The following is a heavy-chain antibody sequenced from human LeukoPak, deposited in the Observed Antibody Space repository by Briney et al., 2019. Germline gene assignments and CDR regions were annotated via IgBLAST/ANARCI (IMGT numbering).Heavy chain of an antibody. CDR1: GGPISSGDYY. V-gene: IGHV4-30-4*01. D-gene: IGHD1-14*01. CDR3: ARGTSIVTLDY. CDR2: IYYSGST. Sequence: SETLSLTCTVSGGPISSGDYYWSWIRQPPGKGLEWIGYIYYSGSTYYNPSLKSRVTISVDTSKNQFSLKLSSVTAADTAVYYCARGTSIVTLDYWGQGTLVTVSS. J-gene: IGHJ4*02.